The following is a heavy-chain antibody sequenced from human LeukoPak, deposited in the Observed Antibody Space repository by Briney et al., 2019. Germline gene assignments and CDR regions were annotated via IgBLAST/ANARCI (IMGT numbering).Heavy chain of an antibody. CDR3: ARGSSSWYKDNWFDP. V-gene: IGHV4-34*01. J-gene: IGHJ5*02. D-gene: IGHD6-13*01. CDR1: GGSFSGYY. Sequence: SETLSLTCAVYGGSFSGYYWSWIRQPPGKGLEWIGEINHSGSTNYNPSLKSRVIISVDTSKNQFSLKLSSVTAADTAVYYCARGSSSWYKDNWFDPWGQGTLVTVSS. CDR2: INHSGST.